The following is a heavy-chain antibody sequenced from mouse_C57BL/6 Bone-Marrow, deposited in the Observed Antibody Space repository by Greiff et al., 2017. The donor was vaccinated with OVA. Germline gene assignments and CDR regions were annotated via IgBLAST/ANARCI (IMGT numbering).Heavy chain of an antibody. V-gene: IGHV1-54*01. CDR2: INPGSGGT. Sequence: VQLQESGAELVRPGTSVKVSCKASGYAFTNYLIEWVKQRPGQGLEWIGVINPGSGGTNYNEKFKGKATLTADKSSSTAYMQLSSLTSEDSAVYFCARHGGSTVSIWNWGQGTTLTVSS. D-gene: IGHD1-1*01. J-gene: IGHJ2*01. CDR3: ARHGGSTVSIWN. CDR1: GYAFTNYL.